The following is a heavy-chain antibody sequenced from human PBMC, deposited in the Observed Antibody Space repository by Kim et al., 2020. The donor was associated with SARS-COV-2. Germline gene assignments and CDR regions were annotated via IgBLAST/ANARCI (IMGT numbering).Heavy chain of an antibody. CDR3: AKDYKIEHSYDPLHY. Sequence: GGSLRLSCAASGFTFSRYGMHWVRQAPGKGLEWVALISFDGNNAYCANPVKGRFTISRDNSKNTLYLRMNTLTVGDTAVYYCAKDYKIEHSYDPLHYWGQGALVTVSS. V-gene: IGHV3-30*18. D-gene: IGHD5-18*01. CDR2: ISFDGNNA. CDR1: GFTFSRYG. J-gene: IGHJ4*02.